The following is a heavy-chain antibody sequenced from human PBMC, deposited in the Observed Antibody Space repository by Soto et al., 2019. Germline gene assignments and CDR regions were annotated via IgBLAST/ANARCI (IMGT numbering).Heavy chain of an antibody. Sequence: PLYLPCTVSGNSLSSGGYYWSWIRQHPGKGLEWVGYIYFTGTTLYNPSLKSRLAISVDTSKNQFSLKLTSVTAADTAVYYCARDWGSSGWPNWGQGVLVTVSS. V-gene: IGHV4-31*03. D-gene: IGHD6-19*01. CDR3: ARDWGSSGWPN. J-gene: IGHJ4*02. CDR1: GNSLSSGGYY. CDR2: IYFTGTT.